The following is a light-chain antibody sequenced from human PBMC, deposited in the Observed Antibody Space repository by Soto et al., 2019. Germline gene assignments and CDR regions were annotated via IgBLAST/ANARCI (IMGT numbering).Light chain of an antibody. Sequence: EIVLTQSPATLSLSPGERATLSFRASQSVSSYLAWYQQKPGQAPSLLIYGTSSRATGIPDRFSGSGSGTDFTLTISRLEPEDFAVYYCQQYVSSPLTFGGGTKVDIK. V-gene: IGKV3-20*01. J-gene: IGKJ4*01. CDR3: QQYVSSPLT. CDR2: GTS. CDR1: QSVSSY.